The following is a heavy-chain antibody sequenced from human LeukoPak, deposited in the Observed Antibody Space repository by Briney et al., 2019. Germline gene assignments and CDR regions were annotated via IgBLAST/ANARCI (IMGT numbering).Heavy chain of an antibody. CDR1: GFTFSSYS. D-gene: IGHD3-10*01. CDR2: ISSSSSYI. Sequence: GGSLRLSCAASGFTFSSYSMNWVRQAPGKGLEWVSSISSSSSYIYYADSVKGRFTISRDNAKNSLYLQMSSLRAEDTAVYYWARRRGGYYGSGEYYYYYGMDVWGKGTTVTVSS. CDR3: ARRRGGYYGSGEYYYYYGMDV. V-gene: IGHV3-21*01. J-gene: IGHJ6*04.